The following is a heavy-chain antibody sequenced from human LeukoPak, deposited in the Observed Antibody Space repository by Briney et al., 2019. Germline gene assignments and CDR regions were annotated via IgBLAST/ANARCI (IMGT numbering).Heavy chain of an antibody. CDR2: ISPNGDI. J-gene: IGHJ4*02. CDR1: GYSFSRYG. CDR3: AGTLRRFLEWSYFDY. Sequence: ASVKVSCKASGYSFSRYGISWVRQVPGQGLEWMGWISPNGDINRAQKFQGRVTMTGDTSTNTAYMEMKSLTSDDTAVYYCAGTLRRFLEWSYFDYWGQGTLVTVSS. V-gene: IGHV1-18*04. D-gene: IGHD3-3*01.